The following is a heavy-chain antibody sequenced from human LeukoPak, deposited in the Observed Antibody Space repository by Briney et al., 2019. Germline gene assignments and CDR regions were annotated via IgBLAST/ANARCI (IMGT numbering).Heavy chain of an antibody. CDR2: IYYSGST. Sequence: SETLSLTCTVSGGSISSGGYYWSWIRQHPGKGLEWIGYIYYSGSTYYNPSLKSRVTMSVDTSKNLFSLNLTSVTAADTAVYYCARETADLGRSLDYWGQGTLVTVSS. D-gene: IGHD1-1*01. V-gene: IGHV4-31*03. J-gene: IGHJ4*02. CDR3: ARETADLGRSLDY. CDR1: GGSISSGGYY.